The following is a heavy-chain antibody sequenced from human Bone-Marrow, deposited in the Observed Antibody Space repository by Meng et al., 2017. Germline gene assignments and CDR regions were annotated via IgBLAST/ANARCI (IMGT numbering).Heavy chain of an antibody. Sequence: GESLKISCKGSGYSFTSYWIGWVRQMPGKGLEWMGIIYPGDSDTRYSPSFQGQVTISADKSISTAYLQWSSLKASDTAMYYCARHGEQQLIRTGWFGPWGQGTLVTVSS. CDR2: IYPGDSDT. J-gene: IGHJ5*02. CDR1: GYSFTSYW. V-gene: IGHV5-51*01. D-gene: IGHD6-13*01. CDR3: ARHGEQQLIRTGWFGP.